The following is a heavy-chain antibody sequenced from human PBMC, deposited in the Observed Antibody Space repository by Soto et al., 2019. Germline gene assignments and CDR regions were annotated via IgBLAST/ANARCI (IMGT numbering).Heavy chain of an antibody. J-gene: IGHJ4*02. Sequence: EVQLLDSGGGLVQPGGSLRLSCAVSGFTLSDYSVTWVRQAPGKGLEWVSGFSGGGGGTFYADSVKGRFTISRDDSKNTAYLQMNGLGVEDTAVYYCVRWNGFGDHWGQGTLVTVSS. V-gene: IGHV3-23*01. CDR3: VRWNGFGDH. CDR1: GFTLSDYS. CDR2: FSGGGGGT. D-gene: IGHD1-1*01.